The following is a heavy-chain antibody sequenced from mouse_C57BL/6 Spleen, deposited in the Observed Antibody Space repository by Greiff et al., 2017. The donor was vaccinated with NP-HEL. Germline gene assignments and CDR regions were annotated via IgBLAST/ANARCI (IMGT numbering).Heavy chain of an antibody. D-gene: IGHD1-1*01. V-gene: IGHV1-26*01. CDR3: ARGRNYYGSSIFDY. J-gene: IGHJ2*01. CDR2: INPNNGGT. CDR1: GYTFTDYY. Sequence: EVQLQQSGPELVKPGASVKISCKASGYTFTDYYMNWVKQSHGKSLEWIGDINPNNGGTSYNQKFKGKATLTVDKSSSTAYMELRSLTSEDSAVYYCARGRNYYGSSIFDYWGQGTTLTVSS.